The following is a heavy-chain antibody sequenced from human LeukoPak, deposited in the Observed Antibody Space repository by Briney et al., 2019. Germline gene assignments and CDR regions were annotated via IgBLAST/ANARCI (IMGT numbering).Heavy chain of an antibody. CDR3: ARGTYYPRQGAFDI. D-gene: IGHD3-10*01. CDR2: ISYDGSNK. J-gene: IGHJ3*02. CDR1: GFTFSSYA. V-gene: IGHV3-30-3*01. Sequence: GGSLRLSCAASGFTFSSYAMHWVRQAPGKGLEWVAVISYDGSNKYYADSAKGRFTISRDNSKNTLYLQMNSLRAEDTAVYYCARGTYYPRQGAFDIWGQGTMVTVSS.